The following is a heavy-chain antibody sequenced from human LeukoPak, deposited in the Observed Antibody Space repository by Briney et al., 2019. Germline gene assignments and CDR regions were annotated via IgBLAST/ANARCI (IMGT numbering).Heavy chain of an antibody. Sequence: PGGSLRLSCAASGFTFSSYGMHWVRQAPGKGLEWVAVISYDGSNKYYADSVKGRFTISRDNSKNTLYLQMNSLRAEDTAVYYCAKDLFSLVGAVEYYFDYWGQGTLVTVSS. D-gene: IGHD1-26*01. CDR1: GFTFSSYG. CDR2: ISYDGSNK. CDR3: AKDLFSLVGAVEYYFDY. J-gene: IGHJ4*02. V-gene: IGHV3-30*18.